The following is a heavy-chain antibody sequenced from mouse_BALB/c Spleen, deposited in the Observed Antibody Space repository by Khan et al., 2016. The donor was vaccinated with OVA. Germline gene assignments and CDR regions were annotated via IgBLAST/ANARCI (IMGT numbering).Heavy chain of an antibody. V-gene: IGHV3-2*02. CDR2: ISYSGST. Sequence: EVQLQESGPGLVKPSQSLSLTCTVTGYSITSNYAWNWIRQFPGNKLEWMGYISYSGSTSYNHSLKSRISITRDTSKNPFFLQLNSVTTEDTATYYCARKNDYGYAVDYWGQGTSVTVSS. D-gene: IGHD1-1*01. CDR1: GYSITSNYA. J-gene: IGHJ4*01. CDR3: ARKNDYGYAVDY.